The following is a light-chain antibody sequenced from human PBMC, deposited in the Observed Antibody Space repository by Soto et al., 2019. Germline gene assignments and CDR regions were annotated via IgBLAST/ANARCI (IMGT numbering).Light chain of an antibody. CDR3: QQYSRSTIT. Sequence: EIVLTQSPGTLSLSPGERATLSCRASQSVSSSHLAWYQQKPGQAPRLLIYGASTRATGIPDRFSGSGSGTDFTLTISRLEPEDFAVYYCQQYSRSTITFGGGTKVDIK. J-gene: IGKJ4*01. CDR2: GAS. V-gene: IGKV3-20*01. CDR1: QSVSSSH.